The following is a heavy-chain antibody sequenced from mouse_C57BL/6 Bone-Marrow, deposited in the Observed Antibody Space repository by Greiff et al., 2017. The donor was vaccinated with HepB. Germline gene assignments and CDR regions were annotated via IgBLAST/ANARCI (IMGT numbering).Heavy chain of an antibody. CDR2: IWSGGST. D-gene: IGHD1-1*01. J-gene: IGHJ1*03. Sequence: QVQLKESGPGLVQPSQSLSITCTVSGFSLTSYGVHWVRQSPGKGLEWLGVIWSGGSTDYNAAFISRLSISKDNSKSQVFFKMNSLQADDTDIYYCARKERYYGSSSYWYFDVWGTGTTVTVSS. V-gene: IGHV2-2*01. CDR1: GFSLTSYG. CDR3: ARKERYYGSSSYWYFDV.